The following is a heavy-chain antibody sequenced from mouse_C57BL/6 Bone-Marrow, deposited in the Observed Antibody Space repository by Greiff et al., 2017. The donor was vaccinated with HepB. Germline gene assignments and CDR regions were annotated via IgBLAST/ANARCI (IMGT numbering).Heavy chain of an antibody. CDR3: ARDYFYYGSRGYAY. Sequence: EVKLVESGGGLVKPGGSLKLSCAASGFTFSSYAMSWVRQTPEKRLEWVATISDGGSYTYYPDNVKGRFTISRDNAKNNLYLQMSHLKSEDTAMYYCARDYFYYGSRGYAYWGQGTLVTVSA. D-gene: IGHD1-1*01. CDR2: ISDGGSYT. J-gene: IGHJ3*01. CDR1: GFTFSSYA. V-gene: IGHV5-4*01.